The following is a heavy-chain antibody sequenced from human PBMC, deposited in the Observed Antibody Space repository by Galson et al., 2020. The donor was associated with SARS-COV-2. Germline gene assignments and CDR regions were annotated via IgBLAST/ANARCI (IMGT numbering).Heavy chain of an antibody. V-gene: IGHV3-23*01. Sequence: GESLKISCAASGFTFTSYSLSWVRQAPGKGLEWVSTINGPGSGDTTYYTDSVEGRFTISRDNSKNTVWLQMNSLRDEDTAMYYCAREGQWFGGFWYFDLWGRGTLVTVSS. CDR1: GFTFTSYS. J-gene: IGHJ2*01. CDR3: AREGQWFGGFWYFDL. CDR2: INGPGSGDTT. D-gene: IGHD3-10*01.